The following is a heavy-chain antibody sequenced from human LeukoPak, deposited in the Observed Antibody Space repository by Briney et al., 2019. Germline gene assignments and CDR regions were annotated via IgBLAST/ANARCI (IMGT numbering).Heavy chain of an antibody. J-gene: IGHJ4*02. CDR1: GFTFSSYS. CDR2: ISSSSSTI. CDR3: ASTAGYSSGWTNPYYFDY. Sequence: GGSLRLSCAASGFTFSSYSMNWVRQAPGKGLEWVSSISSSSSTIYYADSVKGRFTISRDNAKNSLYLQMNSLRAEDTAVYYCASTAGYSSGWTNPYYFDYWGQGTLVTVSS. D-gene: IGHD6-19*01. V-gene: IGHV3-48*01.